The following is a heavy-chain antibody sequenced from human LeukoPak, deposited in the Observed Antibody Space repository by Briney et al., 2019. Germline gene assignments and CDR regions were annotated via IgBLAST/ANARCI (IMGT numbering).Heavy chain of an antibody. D-gene: IGHD2-21*01. CDR2: INHSGST. V-gene: IGHV4-34*01. Sequence: PSETLSLTCAVYGGSFSGYYWSWIRQPPGKGLEWIGEINHSGSTNYNPSLKSRVTISVDTSKNQFSLKLSSVTAADTAVYYCARGLIRPYGAFDIWGQGTMVTVSS. J-gene: IGHJ3*02. CDR1: GGSFSGYY. CDR3: ARGLIRPYGAFDI.